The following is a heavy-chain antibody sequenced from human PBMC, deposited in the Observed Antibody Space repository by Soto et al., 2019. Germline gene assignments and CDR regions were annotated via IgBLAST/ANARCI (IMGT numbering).Heavy chain of an antibody. CDR2: IIPILGTA. CDR1: GATFSSYA. V-gene: IGHV1-69*12. CDR3: ARDGSSGWYRIDAFDI. Sequence: QFQRGQSGAEVRKLGSSGKVSCRASGATFSSYAISWVRQAPGQGLGWWGGIIPILGTANYAQKFQGRVTITADESTSTAYMELSSLRSEDTAVYYCARDGSSGWYRIDAFDIWGQGTMVTVSS. J-gene: IGHJ3*02. D-gene: IGHD6-19*01.